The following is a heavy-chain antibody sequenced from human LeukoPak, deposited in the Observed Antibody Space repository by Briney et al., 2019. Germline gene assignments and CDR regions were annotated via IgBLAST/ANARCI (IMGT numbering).Heavy chain of an antibody. CDR2: IYPGGSDT. D-gene: IGHD2/OR15-2a*01. Sequence: GESLKISCKGSGYSFTNYWIGWVRQMPGKGLEWIRIIYPGGSDTRYSPSFQGQVTISADKSISTAYLQWGSLKASDTAMYYCARLSTSLGSFDYWGQGTLVTVSS. J-gene: IGHJ4*02. CDR3: ARLSTSLGSFDY. V-gene: IGHV5-51*01. CDR1: GYSFTNYW.